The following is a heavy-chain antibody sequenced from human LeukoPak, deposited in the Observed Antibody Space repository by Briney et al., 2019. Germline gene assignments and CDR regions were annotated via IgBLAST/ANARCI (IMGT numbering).Heavy chain of an antibody. CDR1: GFTVSSNY. V-gene: IGHV3-53*01. Sequence: GGSLRLSCAASGFTVSSNYMSWVRQAPGKGLEWVSVIYSGGSTYYADSVKGRFTISRDNSKNTLYLQMNSLRAEDTAVYYCAGVLVATIDPFDYWGQGTLVTVSS. CDR3: AGVLVATIDPFDY. CDR2: IYSGGST. D-gene: IGHD5-12*01. J-gene: IGHJ4*02.